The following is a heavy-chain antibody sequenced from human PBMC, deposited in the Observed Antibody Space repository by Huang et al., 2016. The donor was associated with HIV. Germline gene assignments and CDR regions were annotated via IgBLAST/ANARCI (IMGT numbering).Heavy chain of an antibody. CDR3: ARGHCRGATCYLYFDY. D-gene: IGHD2-15*01. CDR2: MNPNSGRR. CDR1: GYNFTSYD. Sequence: QVQLVQSGAEVKKPGASVKVSCKASGYNFTSYDINWVRQATGQGIEWMGWMNPNSGRRGYAQKFQGRVTMTRNTSMSTAYMELSGLRSEDTAVYYCARGHCRGATCYLYFDYWGQGTLVTVS. J-gene: IGHJ4*02. V-gene: IGHV1-8*01.